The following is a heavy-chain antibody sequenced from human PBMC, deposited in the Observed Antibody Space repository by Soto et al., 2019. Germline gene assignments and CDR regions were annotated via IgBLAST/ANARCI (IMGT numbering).Heavy chain of an antibody. Sequence: SETLSPTCTVSGGSISSYYWSWIRQRPGKGLEWIGYIYYSGSTNYNPSLKSRVTISVDTSKNQFSLKLSSVTAADTAVYYCASSTYYDSSGYSYYYYYYGMDVWGQGTTVTVSS. V-gene: IGHV4-59*01. J-gene: IGHJ6*02. D-gene: IGHD3-22*01. CDR1: GGSISSYY. CDR2: IYYSGST. CDR3: ASSTYYDSSGYSYYYYYYGMDV.